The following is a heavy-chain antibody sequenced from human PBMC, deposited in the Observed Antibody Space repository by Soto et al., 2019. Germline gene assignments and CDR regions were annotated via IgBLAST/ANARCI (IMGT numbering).Heavy chain of an antibody. CDR1: GFTFSSYS. CDR2: ISSSSSYI. Sequence: EVQLVESGGGLVKPGGSLRLSCAASGFTFSSYSMNWVRQAPGKGLEWVSSISSSSSYIYYADSVKGRFTISRDNAKNTLYLQMNSLRAEDTAVYHCARDGTGDNDVWGQGTTVTVSS. J-gene: IGHJ6*02. CDR3: ARDGTGDNDV. D-gene: IGHD1-20*01. V-gene: IGHV3-21*01.